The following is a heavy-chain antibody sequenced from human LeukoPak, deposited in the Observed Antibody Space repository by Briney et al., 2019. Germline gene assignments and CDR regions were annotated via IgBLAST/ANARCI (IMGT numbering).Heavy chain of an antibody. J-gene: IGHJ4*02. CDR3: ARGSKLRYFDWLSYPYFDY. V-gene: IGHV3-66*01. Sequence: GGSLRLSCAASGFTVSSNYMSWVRQAPGKGLEWVSVIYSGGSTYYADSVKGRFTISRDNSKNTLYLQMNSLRAEDTAVYYCARGSKLRYFDWLSYPYFDYWGQGTLVTVSS. CDR2: IYSGGST. CDR1: GFTVSSNY. D-gene: IGHD3-9*01.